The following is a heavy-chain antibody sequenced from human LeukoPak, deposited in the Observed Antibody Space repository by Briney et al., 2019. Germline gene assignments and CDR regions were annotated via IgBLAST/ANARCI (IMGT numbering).Heavy chain of an antibody. V-gene: IGHV3-74*01. D-gene: IGHD2-15*01. CDR2: INSDGSST. Sequence: GGSLRLSCAASGFTFSSYWIHWVRQAPGKGLVWVSRINSDGSSTTYADSVKGRFTISRDNAKNTLSLQLNSLRAEDTAVYYCAKGTSSSCYSAPNYWGQGTLVTVSS. J-gene: IGHJ4*02. CDR3: AKGTSSSCYSAPNY. CDR1: GFTFSSYW.